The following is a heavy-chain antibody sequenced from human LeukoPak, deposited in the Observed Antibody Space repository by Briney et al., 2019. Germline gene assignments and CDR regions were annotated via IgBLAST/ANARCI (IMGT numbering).Heavy chain of an antibody. Sequence: GGSLRLSCAAPAFTFSDYWMTWVRQAPGKGLERVANIKEDGSEKYYVDSVKGRFTISRDNAKNSLYLQMSSLRDDDTAVYYCTRDRGWQQFDYWGQGTLVTVSS. CDR2: IKEDGSEK. D-gene: IGHD5-24*01. V-gene: IGHV3-7*01. CDR3: TRDRGWQQFDY. CDR1: AFTFSDYW. J-gene: IGHJ4*02.